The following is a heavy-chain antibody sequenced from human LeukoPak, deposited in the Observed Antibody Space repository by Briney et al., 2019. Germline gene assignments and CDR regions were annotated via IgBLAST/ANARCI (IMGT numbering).Heavy chain of an antibody. Sequence: GGSLRLSCAGWGFTLGDYAMTWFRQAAGKGGEGGGFIRSKGYGSTTEYGASVKGRFNIERDDSKSIAFLQMNSLKIEDTAVYYCTRSKRFDLWGRGTLVTVSS. CDR2: IRSKGYGSTT. CDR3: TRSKRFDL. V-gene: IGHV3-49*03. J-gene: IGHJ2*01. CDR1: GFTLGDYA.